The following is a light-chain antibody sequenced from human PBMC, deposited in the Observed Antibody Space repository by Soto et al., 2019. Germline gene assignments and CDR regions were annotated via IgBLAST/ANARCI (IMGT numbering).Light chain of an antibody. J-gene: IGKJ5*01. CDR3: QQANSFPVT. CDR2: AAS. Sequence: DIQMTQSPSSVSAAVGDRVTITCRASQGIRSWLAWYQQKPGKAPKLLIYAASKLQNGVPSRFSGSGSGTDFTLTISSLQPEDFATYYCQQANSFPVTFGKGTRLEIK. V-gene: IGKV1D-12*01. CDR1: QGIRSW.